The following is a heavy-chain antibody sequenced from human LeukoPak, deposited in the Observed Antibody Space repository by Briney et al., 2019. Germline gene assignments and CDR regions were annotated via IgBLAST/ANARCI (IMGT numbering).Heavy chain of an antibody. Sequence: SETLSLTRTVSGGSISSYYWSWVRQPAGKGLEWIGRIYTSGSTNYNPSLKSRVTMSVATSKNEFSRRLSSVTAADTAVYYCARVRIAAYYFDYWRQGTLVTLSS. V-gene: IGHV4-4*07. D-gene: IGHD6-6*01. CDR2: IYTSGST. CDR3: ARVRIAAYYFDY. CDR1: GGSISSYY. J-gene: IGHJ4*02.